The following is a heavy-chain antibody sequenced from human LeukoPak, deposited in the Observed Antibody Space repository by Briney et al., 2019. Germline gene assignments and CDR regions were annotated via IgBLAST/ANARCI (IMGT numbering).Heavy chain of an antibody. J-gene: IGHJ4*02. Sequence: GGSLRLSCAVSGFTFSDYYMSWIRQAPGKGLEWVSYISSSSSYINYADSVKGRFAISRDNAKNSLYLQMNSLRAEDTAVYYCARVWQRLEYYFDYWGQGTLVTVSS. V-gene: IGHV3-11*06. CDR2: ISSSSSYI. CDR1: GFTFSDYY. CDR3: ARVWQRLEYYFDY. D-gene: IGHD6-25*01.